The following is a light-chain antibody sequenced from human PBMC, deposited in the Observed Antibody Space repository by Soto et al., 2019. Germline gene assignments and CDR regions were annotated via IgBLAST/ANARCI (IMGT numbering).Light chain of an antibody. V-gene: IGLV1-40*01. CDR2: GNS. CDR1: SSNIGAGYD. J-gene: IGLJ1*01. Sequence: QSVLTQPPSVSGAPGQRVTISCTGSSSNIGAGYDVHWYQQLPGTAPKLLIYGNSNRPSGVPDRFSGSKSGTSASLAITGLQAEDEGDYYCCSYGGGNNFYVFGTGTKVTVL. CDR3: CSYGGGNNFYV.